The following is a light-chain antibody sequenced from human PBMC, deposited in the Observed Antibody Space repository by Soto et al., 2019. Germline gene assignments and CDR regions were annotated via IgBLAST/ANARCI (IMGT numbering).Light chain of an antibody. Sequence: EIVLTQSPGTLSLSPGEGATLSCRASQRVDSAYLAWYQQKPGQAPRLRMYGASNRATGTPDRFSGSGSGTDYTFSISRLEPEDLAVYYGQQYYNCGTFGPGTKVDIK. CDR2: GAS. CDR3: QQYYNCGT. CDR1: QRVDSAY. V-gene: IGKV3-20*01. J-gene: IGKJ3*01.